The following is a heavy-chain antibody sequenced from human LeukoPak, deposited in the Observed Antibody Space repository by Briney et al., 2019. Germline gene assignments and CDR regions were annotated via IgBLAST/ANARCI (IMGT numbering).Heavy chain of an antibody. CDR1: GYTXTSYY. V-gene: IGHV1-46*01. Sequence: ASVKVSCKASGYTXTSYYIHGVRQAPGQGLEWMEIINPSGGSTGYAQKFQGRVTLTRDTSTSTVYMELSSLRSEDMAVYYCARGLPNDYYDTSGYYLGPWGQGTLVTVSS. CDR2: INPSGGST. J-gene: IGHJ5*02. CDR3: ARGLPNDYYDTSGYYLGP. D-gene: IGHD3-22*01.